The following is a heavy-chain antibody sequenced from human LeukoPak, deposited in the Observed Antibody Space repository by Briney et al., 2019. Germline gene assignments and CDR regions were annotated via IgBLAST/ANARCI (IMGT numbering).Heavy chain of an antibody. D-gene: IGHD6-19*01. CDR1: GFTFNNYS. CDR2: ISNSSSYI. CDR3: ARRVAVADNYFDY. V-gene: IGHV3-21*01. J-gene: IGHJ4*02. Sequence: GGSLRLSCAASGFTFNNYSTNWVRQAPGKGLEWVSSISNSSSYIYYADSVKGRFTISRDNAKNSLYLQMNSLRAEDTGVYYCARRVAVADNYFDYWGQGTLVTVSS.